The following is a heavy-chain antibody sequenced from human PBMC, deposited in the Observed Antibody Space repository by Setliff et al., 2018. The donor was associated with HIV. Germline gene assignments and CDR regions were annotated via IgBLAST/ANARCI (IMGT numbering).Heavy chain of an antibody. D-gene: IGHD3-3*01. CDR3: AREKSITSAWYGGYYFDY. CDR1: GGSFSNYY. CDR2: INQNGRT. J-gene: IGHJ4*02. Sequence: ETLSLTCAIYGGSFSNYYWSWIRHTPGRGLEWIAEINQNGRTNYNPALKSRVLVSLDTSKNQCSLHLVSVTAADTAVYFCAREKSITSAWYGGYYFDYWGQGTTVTVSS. V-gene: IGHV4-34*01.